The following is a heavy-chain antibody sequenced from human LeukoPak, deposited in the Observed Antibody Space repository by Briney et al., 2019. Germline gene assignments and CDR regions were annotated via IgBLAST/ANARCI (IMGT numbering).Heavy chain of an antibody. Sequence: GGSLRLSCAASGFTFSSYAMSWVRQAPGKGLEWVSAISGSGGSTYYADSVKGRFTISRDNSKNTLYLQMNSLRAEDTAVYYCAKGRRWLQYSTHFGYWGQGTLVTVSS. CDR1: GFTFSSYA. CDR3: AKGRRWLQYSTHFGY. V-gene: IGHV3-23*01. J-gene: IGHJ4*02. D-gene: IGHD5-24*01. CDR2: ISGSGGST.